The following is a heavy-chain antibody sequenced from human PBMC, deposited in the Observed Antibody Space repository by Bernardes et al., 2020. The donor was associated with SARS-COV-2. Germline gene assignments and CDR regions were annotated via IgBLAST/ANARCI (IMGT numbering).Heavy chain of an antibody. D-gene: IGHD5-18*01. Sequence: GGSLRLSCAASGFTFSSSVMNWVRQAPGKGLEWVSYISTGGSTKYYADSVKGRFTISRDNAKNSLYLPMNSLRAEDTAVYYCAREYTYGFDSWGQGTLVTVS. CDR3: AREYTYGFDS. J-gene: IGHJ4*02. CDR1: GFTFSSSV. V-gene: IGHV3-48*03. CDR2: ISTGGSTK.